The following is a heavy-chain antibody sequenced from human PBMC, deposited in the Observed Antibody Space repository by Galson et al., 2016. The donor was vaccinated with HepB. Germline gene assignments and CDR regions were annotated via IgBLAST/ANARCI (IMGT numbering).Heavy chain of an antibody. D-gene: IGHD2/OR15-2a*01. Sequence: SETLSLTCTVSSGSVSSGGYYWSWVRQSPGKGLEWIGYTQNPGSTNYNPSLKGRVTISIDRSKNQFFLELTSVTAADTAVYYCARDEGFYNGMDVWGQGTTVTVSS. CDR2: TQNPGST. V-gene: IGHV4-61*08. CDR1: SGSVSSGGYY. CDR3: ARDEGFYNGMDV. J-gene: IGHJ6*02.